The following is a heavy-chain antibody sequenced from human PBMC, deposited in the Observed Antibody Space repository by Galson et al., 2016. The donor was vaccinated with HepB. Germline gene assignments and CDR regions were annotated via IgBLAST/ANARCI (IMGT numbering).Heavy chain of an antibody. J-gene: IGHJ6*02. V-gene: IGHV1-18*01. Sequence: SVKVSCKASGYTFTTSGITWVRQAPGQGLEWMGWIKSYNGNTDYAENLQGRVTLTTDKSTSTAYRELRDLRSDDTAVYYCSEVGYGNGAACYSNVMDVWGQGTTVTVSS. CDR2: IKSYNGNT. CDR1: GYTFTTSG. CDR3: SEVGYGNGAACYSNVMDV. D-gene: IGHD2-8*01.